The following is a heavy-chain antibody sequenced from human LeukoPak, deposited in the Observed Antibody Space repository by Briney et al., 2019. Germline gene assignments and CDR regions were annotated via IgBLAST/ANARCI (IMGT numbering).Heavy chain of an antibody. CDR3: ARGYCSSTRCYTGDY. J-gene: IGHJ4*02. CDR2: IYYSGST. V-gene: IGHV4-30-4*08. Sequence: SETLSLTCTVSGGSISSDDYYWSWIRQPPGKGLEWIGYIYYSGSTYYNPSLKSRVTISADTSKNQFSLKLSSVTAADTAVYYCARGYCSSTRCYTGDYWGQGTLVTVSS. D-gene: IGHD2-2*02. CDR1: GGSISSDDYY.